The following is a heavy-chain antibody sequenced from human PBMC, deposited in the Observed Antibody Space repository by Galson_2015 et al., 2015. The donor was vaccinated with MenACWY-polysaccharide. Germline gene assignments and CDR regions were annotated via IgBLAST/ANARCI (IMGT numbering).Heavy chain of an antibody. CDR1: GGSISSISYY. CDR3: ARDNRQQLMVDY. V-gene: IGHV4-39*07. Sequence: TLSLTCTVSGGSISSISYYWGWIRQPPGKWLERIGSIYYSGSTYYNPSLKSRVTISVDTSKNQFSLKLSSVTAADTAVYYCARDNRQQLMVDYWGQGTLVTVSS. CDR2: IYYSGST. D-gene: IGHD6-13*01. J-gene: IGHJ4*02.